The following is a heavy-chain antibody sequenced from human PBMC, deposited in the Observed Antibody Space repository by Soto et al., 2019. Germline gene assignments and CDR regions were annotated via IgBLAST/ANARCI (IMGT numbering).Heavy chain of an antibody. CDR2: ISGIGGT. Sequence: EVQLLESGGGLVQPGGSLRLSCAASGFTFSIYAMSWVRQVPGKGLEWVSTISGIGGTSYADFVRGRLTISRDNSKNTLYLQMNSLRVDDTAIYYCAKDAPGSGWLSDYWGQGTLVTVSS. CDR3: AKDAPGSGWLSDY. J-gene: IGHJ4*02. D-gene: IGHD3-22*01. CDR1: GFTFSIYA. V-gene: IGHV3-23*01.